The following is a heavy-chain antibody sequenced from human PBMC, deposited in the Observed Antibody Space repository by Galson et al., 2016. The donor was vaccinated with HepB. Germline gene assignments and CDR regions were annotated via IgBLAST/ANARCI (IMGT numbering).Heavy chain of an antibody. J-gene: IGHJ6*02. CDR3: GRHGPRSGRLGFLCAFDV. V-gene: IGHV4-39*01. CDR1: GDSLTSSNHY. Sequence: SETLSLTCSVSGDSLTSSNHYWGWIRQPPGEGLQWIGSIYFDGTTYYTPSPKSRVTISVDTSKKQLSLNLSSVTAADTAVYYCGRHGPRSGRLGFLCAFDVWGQGTTVTVSS. CDR2: IYFDGTT. D-gene: IGHD2/OR15-2a*01.